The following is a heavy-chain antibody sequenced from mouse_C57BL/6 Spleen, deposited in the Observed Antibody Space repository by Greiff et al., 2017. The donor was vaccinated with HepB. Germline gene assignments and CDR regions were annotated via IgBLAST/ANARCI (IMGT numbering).Heavy chain of an antibody. D-gene: IGHD4-1*01. J-gene: IGHJ4*01. CDR2: IYPGDGDT. CDR1: GYAFSSSW. V-gene: IGHV1-82*01. Sequence: VKLMESGPELVKPGASVKISCKASGYAFSSSWMNWVKQRPGKGLEWIGRIYPGDGDTNYNGKFKGKATLTADKSSSTAYMQLSSLTSEDSAVYFCARRNWALYAMDYWGQGTSVTVSS. CDR3: ARRNWALYAMDY.